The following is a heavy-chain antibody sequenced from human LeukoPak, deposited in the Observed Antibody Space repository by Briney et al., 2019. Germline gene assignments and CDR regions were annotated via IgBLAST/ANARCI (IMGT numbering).Heavy chain of an antibody. CDR2: IIPIFGTA. V-gene: IGHV1-69*05. Sequence: SVKVSCKAFGGTFSSYAISWVRQAPGQGLEWMGRIIPIFGTANYAQKFQGRVTITTDESTSTAYMELSSLRSEDTAVYYCARDSSPYCSGGSCYRVEPWGQGTLVTVSS. D-gene: IGHD2-15*01. CDR1: GGTFSSYA. CDR3: ARDSSPYCSGGSCYRVEP. J-gene: IGHJ5*02.